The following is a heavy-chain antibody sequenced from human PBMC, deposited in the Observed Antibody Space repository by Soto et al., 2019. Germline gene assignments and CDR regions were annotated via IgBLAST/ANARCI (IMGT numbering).Heavy chain of an antibody. D-gene: IGHD2-15*01. CDR3: AREPPLGGKSPYYYYGMDV. J-gene: IGHJ6*02. Sequence: PSETLSLTCTVSGGSISSYYWSWIRQPAGKGLEWIGRIYTSGSTNYNPSLKSRVTMSVDTSKNQFSLKLSSVTAADTAVYYCAREPPLGGKSPYYYYGMDVWGQGTTVTVSS. CDR2: IYTSGST. V-gene: IGHV4-4*07. CDR1: GGSISSYY.